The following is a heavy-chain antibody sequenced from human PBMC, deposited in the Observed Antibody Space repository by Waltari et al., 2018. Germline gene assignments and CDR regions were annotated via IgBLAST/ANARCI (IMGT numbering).Heavy chain of an antibody. J-gene: IGHJ6*02. V-gene: IGHV4-39*07. CDR3: ARVNYENYYYYGMDD. Sequence: QLQLQESGPGLVKPSETLSLTCTVSGGSIGSSTYYWGWIRQPPGKALEWIVSIYYGGRTYYNPSLKSRVTISIDTSKNQFSLQLSSVTAADTAVYYCARVNYENYYYYGMDDWGQGTTVTV. D-gene: IGHD3-3*01. CDR2: IYYGGRT. CDR1: GGSIGSSTYY.